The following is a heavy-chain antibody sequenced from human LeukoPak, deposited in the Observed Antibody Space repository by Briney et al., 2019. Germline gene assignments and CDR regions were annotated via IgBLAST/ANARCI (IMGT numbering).Heavy chain of an antibody. CDR3: ATELRPNAFDI. CDR1: GYSISNDNY. Sequence: SETLSLTCTVSGYSISNDNYWDWIRQPPGKGLEWIGSIYHLGSTYYNPSLKSRVSISVDTSKNQLSLKLTSVTAADTAVYYCATELRPNAFDIWGHGTMVTVSS. V-gene: IGHV4-38-2*02. D-gene: IGHD1-7*01. CDR2: IYHLGST. J-gene: IGHJ3*02.